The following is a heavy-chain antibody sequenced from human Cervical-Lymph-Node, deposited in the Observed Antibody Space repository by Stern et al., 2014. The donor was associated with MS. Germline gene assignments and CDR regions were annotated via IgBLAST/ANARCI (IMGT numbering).Heavy chain of an antibody. CDR1: GYTFTSYG. V-gene: IGHV1-18*04. CDR2: ISAYNGNT. Sequence: VQLVESGAEVKKPGASVKVSCKASGYTFTSYGISWVRQAPGQGLEWMGWISAYNGNTNYAQKLQGRVTMTTDTSTSTAYMELRSLRSDDTAVYYCARTAPYYYDSSGFHPYFDYWGQGTLVTVSS. J-gene: IGHJ4*02. CDR3: ARTAPYYYDSSGFHPYFDY. D-gene: IGHD3-22*01.